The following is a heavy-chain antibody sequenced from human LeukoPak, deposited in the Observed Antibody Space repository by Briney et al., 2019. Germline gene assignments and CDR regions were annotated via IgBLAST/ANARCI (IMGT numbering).Heavy chain of an antibody. CDR1: GYTFTSYG. J-gene: IGHJ5*02. CDR3: ARDSREVLLWFGEFSP. Sequence: GASVKVSCKASGYTFTSYGISWVRQAPGQGLEWTGWISGYNGHTKYAQKFQGRATMTTDTSTSTAYMELRSLRSDDTAVYYCARDSREVLLWFGEFSPWGQGTLVTVSS. D-gene: IGHD3-10*01. V-gene: IGHV1-18*01. CDR2: ISGYNGHT.